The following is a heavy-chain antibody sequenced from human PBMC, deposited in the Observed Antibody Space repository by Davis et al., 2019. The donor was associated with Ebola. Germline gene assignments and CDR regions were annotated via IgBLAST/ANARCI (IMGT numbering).Heavy chain of an antibody. J-gene: IGHJ4*02. V-gene: IGHV3-74*01. CDR2: ITNDGTRT. CDR1: GFIFSDYW. CDR3: ARESWTVTTLDY. Sequence: GESLKISCAASGFIFSDYWMNWVRQTPGKGLVWVSRITNDGTRTSYADSVQGRFTISRDNAKNSLYLQMNSLRAEDTAVYYCARESWTVTTLDYWGQGTLVTVSS. D-gene: IGHD4-17*01.